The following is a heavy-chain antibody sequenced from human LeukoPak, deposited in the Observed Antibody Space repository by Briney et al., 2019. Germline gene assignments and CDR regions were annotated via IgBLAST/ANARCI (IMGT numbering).Heavy chain of an antibody. J-gene: IGHJ4*02. V-gene: IGHV4-39*01. D-gene: IGHD6-6*01. CDR1: GCSISSSSDY. CDR2: IYYSGNT. CDR3: ARQSVRAIAIAARPGNYFDY. Sequence: PSETLSLTCTVSGCSISSSSDYWGWIRQPPGKGLEWIGSIYYSGNTYYNPSLKSRVTISLDTSKNQFYLKLSSVTAADTAVYYCARQSVRAIAIAARPGNYFDYWGQGTLVTVSS.